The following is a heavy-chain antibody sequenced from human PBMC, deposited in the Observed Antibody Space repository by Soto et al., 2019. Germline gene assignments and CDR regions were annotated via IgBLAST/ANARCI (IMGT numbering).Heavy chain of an antibody. CDR1: GVSFSGYY. CDR2: INHSGST. V-gene: IGHV4-34*01. Sequence: PSETLSLTCAVYGVSFSGYYWSWIRQPPGKGLEWIGEINHSGSTNYNPSLKSRVTISVDTSKNQFSLKLSSVTAADTAVYYCAILYGNFDYWGQGTLVTVSS. J-gene: IGHJ4*02. CDR3: AILYGNFDY. D-gene: IGHD3-10*01.